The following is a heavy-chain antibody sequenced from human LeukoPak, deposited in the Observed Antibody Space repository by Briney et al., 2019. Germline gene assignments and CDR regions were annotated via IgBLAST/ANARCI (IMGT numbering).Heavy chain of an antibody. Sequence: GGSLRLSCAASGFTFSTYWMSWVRQAPGKGLGWVANIKQDGSGKYYVDSVKGRFTISRDNAKNSLYLQMNSLRVEDTAVYYCARIFGDSDPFDYCGQGTLVTVSS. CDR1: GFTFSTYW. CDR2: IKQDGSGK. CDR3: ARIFGDSDPFDY. D-gene: IGHD3-10*01. V-gene: IGHV3-7*01. J-gene: IGHJ4*02.